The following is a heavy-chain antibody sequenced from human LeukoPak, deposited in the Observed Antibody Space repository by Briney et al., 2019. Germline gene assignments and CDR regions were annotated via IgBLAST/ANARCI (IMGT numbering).Heavy chain of an antibody. V-gene: IGHV4-59*02. CDR1: DGSVSAYY. J-gene: IGHJ6*03. CDR2: IYYSGST. CDR3: ARGRSLPHYYYYMDV. Sequence: PSGTLSLTCTVSDGSVSAYYWSWIRQPPGKGLEWIGYIYYSGSTNYNPSLKSRVTISVDTSKNQFSLKLSSVTAADTAVYYCARGRSLPHYYYYMDVWGKGTTVTVSS. D-gene: IGHD2-15*01.